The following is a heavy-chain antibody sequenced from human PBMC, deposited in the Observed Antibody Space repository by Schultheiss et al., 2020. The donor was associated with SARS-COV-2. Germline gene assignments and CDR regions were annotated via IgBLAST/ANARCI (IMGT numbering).Heavy chain of an antibody. D-gene: IGHD3-3*01. CDR2: IYYSGST. CDR1: GGSVSGDSYY. CDR3: AAYDFWSTYGMDV. Sequence: SETLSLTCTVSGGSVSGDSYYWSWIRQPPGKGLEWIGYIYYSGSTNYNPSLKSRVTISVDTSKNQFSLKLSSVTAADTAVYYCAAYDFWSTYGMDVWGQGATVTVSS. V-gene: IGHV4-61*01. J-gene: IGHJ6*02.